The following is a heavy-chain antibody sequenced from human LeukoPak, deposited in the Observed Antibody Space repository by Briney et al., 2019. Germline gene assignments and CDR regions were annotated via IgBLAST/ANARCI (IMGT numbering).Heavy chain of an antibody. CDR1: GGPISSYY. J-gene: IGHJ4*02. V-gene: IGHV4-59*01. CDR3: TRVHRAIAAAGDEGFDY. Sequence: SETLSLTCTVSGGPISSYYWSWIRQPPGEGLEWIGFSYYGGATKYSPSLQSRVTISLDPSRSRFSLKLTSVTAADPAVYYCTRVHRAIAAAGDEGFDYWGQGTLVTVSS. CDR2: SYYGGAT. D-gene: IGHD6-13*01.